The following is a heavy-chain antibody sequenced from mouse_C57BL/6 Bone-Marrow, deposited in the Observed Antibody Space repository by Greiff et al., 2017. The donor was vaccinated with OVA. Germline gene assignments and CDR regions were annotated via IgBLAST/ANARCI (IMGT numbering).Heavy chain of an antibody. CDR3: ASWRGIGYDYDGYYAMDY. J-gene: IGHJ4*01. D-gene: IGHD2-4*01. Sequence: QVQLQQSGAELAKPGASVKLSCKASGYTFTSYWMHWVQQRPGQGLEWIGYINPSSGYTKYNQKFKDKATLTADKSSSTAYMQLSSLTYEDSAVYYCASWRGIGYDYDGYYAMDYWGQGTSVTVSS. CDR2: INPSSGYT. V-gene: IGHV1-7*01. CDR1: GYTFTSYW.